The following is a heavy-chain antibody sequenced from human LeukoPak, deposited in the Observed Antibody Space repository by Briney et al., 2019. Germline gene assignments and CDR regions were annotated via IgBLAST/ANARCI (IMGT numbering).Heavy chain of an antibody. CDR3: ARVKSGFWTGYYDPFDI. D-gene: IGHD3/OR15-3a*01. Sequence: GASVKVSCKASGYTFTSYGISWVRQAPGQGLEWMGWISAYNGNTNYAQKLQGRVTITGDTSMSTAYMELSSLKSEDTAVYYCARVKSGFWTGYYDPFDIWGQGTMVTVSS. J-gene: IGHJ3*02. V-gene: IGHV1-18*01. CDR1: GYTFTSYG. CDR2: ISAYNGNT.